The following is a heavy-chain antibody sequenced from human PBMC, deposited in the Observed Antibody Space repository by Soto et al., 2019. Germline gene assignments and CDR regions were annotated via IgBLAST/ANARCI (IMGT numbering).Heavy chain of an antibody. CDR1: GFTFSSYA. J-gene: IGHJ4*02. V-gene: IGHV3-23*01. D-gene: IGHD6-13*01. Sequence: EVQLLESGGGLVQPGGSLRLSCAASGFTFSSYAMSWVRQAPGKGLEWVLAVSSSGGSTYYSDSVKGRFTISRDNSKNTLYLQMNSLSAEDTAVYYCPKYSTSWRGGQFDYWGQETLVTVSS. CDR3: PKYSTSWRGGQFDY. CDR2: VSSSGGST.